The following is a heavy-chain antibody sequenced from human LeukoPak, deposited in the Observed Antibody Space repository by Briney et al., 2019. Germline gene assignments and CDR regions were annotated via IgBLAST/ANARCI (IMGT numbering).Heavy chain of an antibody. J-gene: IGHJ4*02. CDR2: ISGNGYNT. D-gene: IGHD3-10*01. V-gene: IGHV3-23*01. CDR1: GFTLGNYA. Sequence: GGSLRLSCAASGFTLGNYAMSWVRQAPGKGLEWVSAISGNGYNTYYADSVKGRFTIPSETSGNTLYLQMHSLRAEDTAVYYCAKGVRLWFAFYFDYWGQGTLVTVSS. CDR3: AKGVRLWFAFYFDY.